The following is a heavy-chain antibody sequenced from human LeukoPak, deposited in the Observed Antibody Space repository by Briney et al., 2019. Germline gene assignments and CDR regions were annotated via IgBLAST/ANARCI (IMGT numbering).Heavy chain of an antibody. J-gene: IGHJ6*02. CDR2: ISSSSSYI. Sequence: GGSLRLSCAASGFTFSNYSMNWVRQAPGKGLEWVSSISSSSSYIYYADSVKGRFTISRDNAKNSLYLQMNSLRAEDTAVYYCARGMDYYDSSGYYSPGYGMDVWGQGTTVTVSS. CDR1: GFTFSNYS. CDR3: ARGMDYYDSSGYYSPGYGMDV. V-gene: IGHV3-21*01. D-gene: IGHD3-22*01.